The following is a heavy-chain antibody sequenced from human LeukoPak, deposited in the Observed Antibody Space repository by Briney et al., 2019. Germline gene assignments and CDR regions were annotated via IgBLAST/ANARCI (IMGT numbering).Heavy chain of an antibody. D-gene: IGHD1-1*01. CDR3: ARDHEPRTGTLSS. CDR1: GFTFIDYY. Sequence: GGSLRLSCAASGFTFIDYYMTWIRQPPCKGLEWVAYISSSGSTIYYADSVKGRFTISRDNAKNSLYLQMNSLRAEDTAVYYCARDHEPRTGTLSSWGQGTLVTVSS. CDR2: ISSSGSTI. J-gene: IGHJ5*02. V-gene: IGHV3-11*01.